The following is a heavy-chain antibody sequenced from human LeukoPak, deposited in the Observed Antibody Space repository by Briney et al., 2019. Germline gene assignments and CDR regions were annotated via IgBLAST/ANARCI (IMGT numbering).Heavy chain of an antibody. CDR3: ARDGGEGDNSAFDI. Sequence: GGSLTLSCAASGVTLSDHHMDWVRQAPGKGLEWVGRTRNKARGYTAEYAASVKGRFTISRDDSKTLVYLQMKSLKTEDTAVYFCARDGGEGDNSAFDIWGQGTVVTVSS. D-gene: IGHD3-16*01. CDR2: TRNKARGYTA. V-gene: IGHV3-72*01. CDR1: GVTLSDHH. J-gene: IGHJ3*02.